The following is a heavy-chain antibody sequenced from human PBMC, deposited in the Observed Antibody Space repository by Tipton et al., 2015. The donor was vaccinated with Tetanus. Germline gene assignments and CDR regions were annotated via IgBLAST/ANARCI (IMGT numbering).Heavy chain of an antibody. J-gene: IGHJ4*02. CDR3: ARSASPFDY. CDR2: IYSGGDT. Sequence: SLRLSCVASGVNVTRNYMSWVRQAPGKGLEWVSVIYSGGDTFYIDSVKGRFTVSRDTSKNTLYLQMNSLRAEDTAVYYCARSASPFDYWGQGTLVTVSS. CDR1: GVNVTRNY. V-gene: IGHV3-53*01.